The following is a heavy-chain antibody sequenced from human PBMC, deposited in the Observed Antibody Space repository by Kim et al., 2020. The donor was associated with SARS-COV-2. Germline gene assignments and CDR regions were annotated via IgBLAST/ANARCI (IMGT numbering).Heavy chain of an antibody. J-gene: IGHJ6*02. CDR1: GYSFTSYW. CDR3: ARTDGYNYFYYYGMDV. CDR2: IDPSDSYT. D-gene: IGHD5-12*01. Sequence: GESLKISCKGSGYSFTSYWISWVRQMPGKGLEWMGRIDPSDSYTNYSPSFQGHVTISADKSISTAYLQWSSLKAPDTAMYYCARTDGYNYFYYYGMDVWGQGTTVTVSS. V-gene: IGHV5-10-1*01.